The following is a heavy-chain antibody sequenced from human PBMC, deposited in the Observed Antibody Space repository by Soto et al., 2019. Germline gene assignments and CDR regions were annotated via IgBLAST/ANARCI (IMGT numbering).Heavy chain of an antibody. Sequence: GGSLRLSCAASGFTFSSYWMSWVRQAPGKGLEWVANIKQDGSEKYYVDSVKGRFTISRDNAKNSLYLQMNSLRAEDTAVYYCARGGYSYGKNYYYYYMDVWGKGTTVTVSS. CDR2: IKQDGSEK. CDR1: GFTFSSYW. D-gene: IGHD5-18*01. J-gene: IGHJ6*03. V-gene: IGHV3-7*01. CDR3: ARGGYSYGKNYYYYYMDV.